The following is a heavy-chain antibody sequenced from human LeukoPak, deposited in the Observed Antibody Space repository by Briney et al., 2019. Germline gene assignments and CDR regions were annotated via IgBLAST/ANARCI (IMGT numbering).Heavy chain of an antibody. Sequence: ASETLSLTCTVSGGSISSYYWSWIRQPPGKGLEWIGYIYYSGSTNYNPSLKSRVTISVDTSKNQFSLKLSSVTAADTAVYYCARSWGPSYWYFDLWGRGTLVTVSS. D-gene: IGHD7-27*01. V-gene: IGHV4-59*12. CDR1: GGSISSYY. J-gene: IGHJ2*01. CDR2: IYYSGST. CDR3: ARSWGPSYWYFDL.